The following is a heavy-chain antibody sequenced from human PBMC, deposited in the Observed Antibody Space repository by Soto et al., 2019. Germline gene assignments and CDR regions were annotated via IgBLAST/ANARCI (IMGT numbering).Heavy chain of an antibody. J-gene: IGHJ1*01. CDR1: GFTFSNYA. V-gene: IGHV3-23*01. Sequence: GWSLRLSCSASGFTFSNYAMSWVRQAPGKGLEWVSVISGSGGSTYYADSVKGRFTISRDNSKNTLYLQMNSLRAEDTAVYYWAKESESGIQLWLISCGPGTPVTVAS. D-gene: IGHD5-18*01. CDR2: ISGSGGST. CDR3: AKESESGIQLWLIS.